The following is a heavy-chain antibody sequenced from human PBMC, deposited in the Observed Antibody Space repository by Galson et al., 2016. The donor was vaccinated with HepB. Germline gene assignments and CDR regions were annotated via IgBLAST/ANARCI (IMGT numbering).Heavy chain of an antibody. J-gene: IGHJ4*02. Sequence: SLRLSCAASGFTFSRYGFHWVRQAPGKGLEWVAVITNDGVIKYYTDSVKGRFTISRDNSRNTPDLQMNSLRAEDTALYYCARDDDRSGNNLDYWGQGTLVTVSS. V-gene: IGHV3-33*05. CDR3: ARDDDRSGNNLDY. CDR2: ITNDGVIK. D-gene: IGHD3-22*01. CDR1: GFTFSRYG.